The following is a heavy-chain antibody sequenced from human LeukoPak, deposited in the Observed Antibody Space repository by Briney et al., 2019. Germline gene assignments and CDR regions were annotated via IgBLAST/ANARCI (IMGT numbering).Heavy chain of an antibody. CDR2: IYYTGST. CDR1: GGSISSYY. CDR3: ARQRGYWSGDFDI. Sequence: SETLSLTCTVSGGSISSYYWSWIRQPPGKGLEWIGYIYYTGSTNYNPSLKSRVTISLDTSENQFSLKLSSVTAADTAVYYCARQRGYWSGDFDIWGQGTMVTVS. J-gene: IGHJ3*02. V-gene: IGHV4-59*01. D-gene: IGHD2-15*01.